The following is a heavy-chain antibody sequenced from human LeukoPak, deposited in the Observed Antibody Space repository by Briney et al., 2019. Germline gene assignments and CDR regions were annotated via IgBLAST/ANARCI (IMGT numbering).Heavy chain of an antibody. CDR1: GGSISSSSYY. Sequence: SETLSLTCTVSGGSISSSSYYWGWVRQPPGKGLEWIASISYSGTTYYNPSLKSRVTISVDTSKNQFSLKLSSVSAADTAVYYCARPQYYTKQPVGYWGQGTLVTVSS. V-gene: IGHV4-39*01. CDR2: ISYSGTT. J-gene: IGHJ4*02. D-gene: IGHD2-8*01. CDR3: ARPQYYTKQPVGY.